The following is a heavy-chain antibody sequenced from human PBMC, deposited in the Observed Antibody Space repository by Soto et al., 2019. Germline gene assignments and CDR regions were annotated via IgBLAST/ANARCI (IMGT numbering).Heavy chain of an antibody. J-gene: IGHJ3*01. CDR2: ARRNGITT. CDR1: GFTFTNYA. CDR3: ASPVAVARSRDGGFDF. Sequence: PGGSLRLSCAAPGFTFTNYAMTWVRQAPGKGLEWVSTARRNGITTQYADSVKGRFTISRDNSKNTVYLQMNNLRAEDTASYYCASPVAVARSRDGGFDFWGPGTMVTV. D-gene: IGHD6-19*01. V-gene: IGHV3-23*01.